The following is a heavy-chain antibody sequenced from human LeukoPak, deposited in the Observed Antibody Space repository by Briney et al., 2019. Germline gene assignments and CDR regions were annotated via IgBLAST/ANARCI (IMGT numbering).Heavy chain of an antibody. CDR3: ARNQITIFGVASLFDN. J-gene: IGHJ4*02. Sequence: ASVKVSCKASGYTFTGYYMHWVRQAPGQGLEWMGWINPNSGGTNYAQKFQGRVTMTRDTSISTAYMELSRLRSDDTAVYYCARNQITIFGVASLFDNWGREPWSPSPQ. D-gene: IGHD3-3*01. CDR2: INPNSGGT. V-gene: IGHV1-2*02. CDR1: GYTFTGYY.